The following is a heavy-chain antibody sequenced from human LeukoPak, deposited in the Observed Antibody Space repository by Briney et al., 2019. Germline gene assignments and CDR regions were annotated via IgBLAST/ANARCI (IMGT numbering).Heavy chain of an antibody. V-gene: IGHV3-23*01. J-gene: IGHJ4*02. CDR2: ISGSGGST. CDR3: ARSETASFDY. Sequence: GGSLRLSCAASGFTFSSYAMSWVRQAPGKGLEWVSAISGSGGSTYYADSVKGRFTISRDNAKNSLYLQMNSLRAEDTSVYYCARSETASFDYWGQGTLVTVSS. CDR1: GFTFSSYA. D-gene: IGHD5-18*01.